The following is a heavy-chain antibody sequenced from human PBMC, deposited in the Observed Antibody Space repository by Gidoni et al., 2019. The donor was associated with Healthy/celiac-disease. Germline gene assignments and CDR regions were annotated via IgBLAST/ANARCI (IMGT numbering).Heavy chain of an antibody. V-gene: IGHV3-23*01. CDR2: ISGSGGGT. CDR3: ANSPLTYYDFWSGYHDY. Sequence: EVQLSEPGGRLVLPGGSLSPPCAASGFTFSSYAMSWVRKAPGNGLGWVSGISGSGGGTYYVDAVKGRFTIARDNSKNTLYLQVNSLRAEDTAVYYCANSPLTYYDFWSGYHDYWGQGTLVTVSS. CDR1: GFTFSSYA. J-gene: IGHJ4*02. D-gene: IGHD3-3*01.